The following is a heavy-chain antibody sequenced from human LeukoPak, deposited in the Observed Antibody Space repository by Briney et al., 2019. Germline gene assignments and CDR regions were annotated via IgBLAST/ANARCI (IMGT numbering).Heavy chain of an antibody. D-gene: IGHD5-12*01. CDR2: INTNTGNP. Sequence: ASVKVSCKASGYTFTRYTMNWVRQAPGQGLERMGWINTNTGNPTYAQGFTGRFVFSLDTSVSTTYLQISSLKAEDTAVYYCARQKSGYSGPGVHPFDYWGQGTLVTVSS. V-gene: IGHV7-4-1*02. J-gene: IGHJ4*02. CDR3: ARQKSGYSGPGVHPFDY. CDR1: GYTFTRYT.